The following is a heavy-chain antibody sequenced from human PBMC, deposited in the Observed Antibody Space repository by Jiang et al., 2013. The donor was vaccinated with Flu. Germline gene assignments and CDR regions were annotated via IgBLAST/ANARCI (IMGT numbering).Heavy chain of an antibody. D-gene: IGHD2-15*01. CDR2: ISGSGGST. J-gene: IGHJ4*02. Sequence: LVQPGGSLRLSCAASGFTFSSYAMSWVRQAPGKGLEWVSAISGSGGSTYYADSVKGRFTISRDNSKNTLYLQMNSLRAEDTAVYYCAKEGYCSGGSCAPCGYWGQGTLVTVSS. V-gene: IGHV3-23*01. CDR1: GFTFSSYA. CDR3: AKEGYCSGGSCAPCGY.